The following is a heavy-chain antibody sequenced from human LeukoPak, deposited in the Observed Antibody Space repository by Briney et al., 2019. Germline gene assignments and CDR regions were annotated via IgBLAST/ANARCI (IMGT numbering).Heavy chain of an antibody. Sequence: SVKVSCKASGGTFSSYAISWVRQAPGQGLEWMGGIIPISGTANYAQKFQGRVTITTDESTSTAYMELSSLRSEDTAVYYCAESTTTASGLYYMDVWGKGTTVTVSS. CDR1: GGTFSSYA. CDR3: AESTTTASGLYYMDV. D-gene: IGHD1-1*01. J-gene: IGHJ6*03. CDR2: IIPISGTA. V-gene: IGHV1-69*05.